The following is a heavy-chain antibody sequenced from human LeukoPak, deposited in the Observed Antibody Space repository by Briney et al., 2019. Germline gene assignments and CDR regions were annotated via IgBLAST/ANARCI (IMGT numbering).Heavy chain of an antibody. CDR2: VFYNGGP. V-gene: IGHV4-39*02. J-gene: IGHJ3*02. CDR1: GDSITNSNYY. CDR3: ASYSGIYSAFEI. Sequence: SETLSLTSTASGDSITNSNYYWGWVRQSPGRGLEWLGNVFYNGGPYYNPSFKSRVAISVDTSKNHFSLTLNAVTAADTAVYYCASYSGIYSAFEIWSQGTLVTVSS. D-gene: IGHD1-26*01.